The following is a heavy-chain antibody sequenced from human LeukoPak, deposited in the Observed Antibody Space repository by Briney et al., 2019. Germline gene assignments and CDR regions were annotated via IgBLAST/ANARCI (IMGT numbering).Heavy chain of an antibody. V-gene: IGHV4-39*07. CDR1: GGSISSGSYY. D-gene: IGHD2-2*01. Sequence: KASETLSLTCTVSGGSISSGSYYWGWIRQPPGKGLEWIGSIYYSGSTYYNPSLKSRVTKSVDTSKNQFSLKLSSVTAADTAVYYCARDSGLLSLGLDYWGQGTLVTVSS. CDR2: IYYSGST. CDR3: ARDSGLLSLGLDY. J-gene: IGHJ4*02.